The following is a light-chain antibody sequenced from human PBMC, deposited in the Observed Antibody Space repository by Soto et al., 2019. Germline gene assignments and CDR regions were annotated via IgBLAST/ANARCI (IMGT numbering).Light chain of an antibody. J-gene: IGKJ4*01. V-gene: IGKV1-33*01. Sequence: DIQMTQSPSPLAASAGDRGTITCQASPDISKQLKWDQQKEGKEPKLLINYAANWEAGVPSRFSGRGAGTDFTLTIRSLQPEDIATYYCQQYVNALTFGGGTKVEIK. CDR3: QQYVNALT. CDR1: PDISKQ. CDR2: YAA.